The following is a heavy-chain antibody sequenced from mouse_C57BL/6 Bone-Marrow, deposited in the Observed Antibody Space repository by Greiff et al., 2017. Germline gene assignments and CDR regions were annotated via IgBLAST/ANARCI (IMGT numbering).Heavy chain of an antibody. Sequence: VQLQQSGAELVRPGASVKLSCTASGFNIKDDYMHWVKQRPEQGLEWIGWIDPENGDTEYASKFQGKATITADTSSNTAYLRLSILTTEDTAVDDCTTGYDRDPFDYWGQGTTLTVSS. V-gene: IGHV14-4*01. CDR1: GFNIKDDY. J-gene: IGHJ2*01. CDR2: IDPENGDT. CDR3: TTGYDRDPFDY. D-gene: IGHD2-3*01.